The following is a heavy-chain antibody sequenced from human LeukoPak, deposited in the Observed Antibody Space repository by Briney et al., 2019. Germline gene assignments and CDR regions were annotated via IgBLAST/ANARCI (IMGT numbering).Heavy chain of an antibody. J-gene: IGHJ4*02. CDR3: ARALFGRPETLFDY. D-gene: IGHD2-21*01. Sequence: PSETLSLTCAVPVGSISSHYWSWIRQPPGKGLWWGGYIYYSGSTNYNPSPKSRVTISVDTSKNQFSLKLSSVTAADTAVYYCARALFGRPETLFDYWGQGTLVTVSS. V-gene: IGHV4-59*11. CDR2: IYYSGST. CDR1: VGSISSHY.